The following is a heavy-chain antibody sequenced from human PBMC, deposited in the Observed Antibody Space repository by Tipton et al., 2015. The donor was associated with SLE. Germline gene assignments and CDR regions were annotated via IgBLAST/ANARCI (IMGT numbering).Heavy chain of an antibody. V-gene: IGHV4-59*08. CDR3: ARQDLGRAATLTFDI. Sequence: TLSLTCTVSGASISSHYWSWIRQPPGKGLEWIGSIYHSGSAYYNPSLRSRVTISVDTSKKQFSLNLTSVTAADTAVYFCARQDLGRAATLTFDIWGLGTLVTVSS. CDR1: GASISSHY. D-gene: IGHD6-25*01. J-gene: IGHJ4*02. CDR2: IYHSGSA.